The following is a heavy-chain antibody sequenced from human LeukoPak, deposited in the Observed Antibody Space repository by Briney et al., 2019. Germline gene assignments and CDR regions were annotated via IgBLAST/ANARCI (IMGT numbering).Heavy chain of an antibody. J-gene: IGHJ4*02. CDR3: SNSYCGGDCYSGGYFDY. D-gene: IGHD2-21*02. Sequence: GGSLRLSCAASGFTVSSNHMSWVRQAPGKGLEWVSVIYSGGSTYYADSVKGRFTISRDNSKNTVYLQMNSLKTEDTAVYYCSNSYCGGDCYSGGYFDYWGQGTLVTVSS. CDR1: GFTVSSNH. V-gene: IGHV3-53*01. CDR2: IYSGGST.